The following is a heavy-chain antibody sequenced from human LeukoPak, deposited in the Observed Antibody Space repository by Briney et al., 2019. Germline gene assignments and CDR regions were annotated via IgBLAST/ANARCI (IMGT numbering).Heavy chain of an antibody. D-gene: IGHD5-18*01. J-gene: IGHJ6*02. V-gene: IGHV3-21*01. CDR2: ISSSSSYI. Sequence: AGGSLRLSCAASGFTFGSYSMNWVRQAPGKGLEWVSSISSSSSYIYYADSVKGRFTISRDNAKNSLYLQMNSLRAEDTAVYYCARDYVQLWPTTFYYYYYGVDVWGQGTTVTVSS. CDR3: ARDYVQLWPTTFYYYYYGVDV. CDR1: GFTFGSYS.